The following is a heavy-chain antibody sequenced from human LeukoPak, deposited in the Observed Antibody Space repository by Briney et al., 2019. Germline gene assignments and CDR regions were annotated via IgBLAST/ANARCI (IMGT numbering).Heavy chain of an antibody. CDR2: INHSGST. Sequence: SETLSLTCAVYGGSFSGYYWSWIRQPPGKGLEWIGEINHSGSTNYNPSLKSRVTISVDTSKNQFSLKLSSVTAADTAVYYCARGRVDKRRSVYYYYMDVWGKGTTVTVSS. CDR3: ARGRVDKRRSVYYYYMDV. CDR1: GGSFSGYY. D-gene: IGHD5-12*01. J-gene: IGHJ6*03. V-gene: IGHV4-34*01.